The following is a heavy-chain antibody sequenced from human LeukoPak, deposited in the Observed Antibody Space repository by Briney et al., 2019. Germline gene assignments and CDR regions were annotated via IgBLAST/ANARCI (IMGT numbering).Heavy chain of an antibody. CDR3: SRGPRFDP. CDR1: GYSFNIYE. V-gene: IGHV1-8*01. CDR2: VDPNSGDT. Sequence: ASVKVSCKTSGYSFNIYEINWVRQATGQGLEWMGWVDPNSGDTDYAQKFQGRLTMTRNTSISTAYMELSGLRLEDTAVYYCSRGPRFDPWGQGTQVTVSS. J-gene: IGHJ5*02.